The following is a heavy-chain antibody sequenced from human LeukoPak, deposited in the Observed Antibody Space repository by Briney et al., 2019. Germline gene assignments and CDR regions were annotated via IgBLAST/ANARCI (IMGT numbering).Heavy chain of an antibody. D-gene: IGHD3-22*01. CDR2: ISGSGGST. J-gene: IGHJ3*02. Sequence: GGSLRLSCAASGFTFSSYAMSWVRQAPGKGLEWVSAISGSGGSTYYADSVKGRFTISRDNSKNTLYLQMNSLRAEDTAVYYCASLEVVVITNDAFDIWGQGTMVTVSS. CDR1: GFTFSSYA. V-gene: IGHV3-23*01. CDR3: ASLEVVVITNDAFDI.